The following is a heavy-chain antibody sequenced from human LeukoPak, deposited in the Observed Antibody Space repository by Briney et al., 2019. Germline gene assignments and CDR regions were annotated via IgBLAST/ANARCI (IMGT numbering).Heavy chain of an antibody. CDR3: ARDLNHEAAPVYGMDV. D-gene: IGHD1-14*01. J-gene: IGHJ6*02. V-gene: IGHV3-33*01. Sequence: GRSLTLSCAAFGFSLSPYAMHWVRQAPGKGLEWVAVSWSHTNNNNYVDSVKGRFTISRDNFKNMLYLQVNSLRAEDTAVYYCARDLNHEAAPVYGMDVWGQGTTVTVSS. CDR1: GFSLSPYA. CDR2: SWSHTNNN.